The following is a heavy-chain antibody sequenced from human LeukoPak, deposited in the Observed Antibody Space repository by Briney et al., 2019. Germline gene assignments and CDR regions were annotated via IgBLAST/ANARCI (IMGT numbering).Heavy chain of an antibody. D-gene: IGHD1-26*01. CDR3: ARDLFDSGSYTSDY. CDR1: GFTFSSYS. J-gene: IGHJ4*01. Sequence: GGSLRLSCAASGFTFSSYSMNWVRQAPGKGLEWISYISSSSTIYYADSVKGRFTISRDNAKNSLYLQMNSLRAEDTAVYYCARDLFDSGSYTSDYWGHGTLVTVSS. V-gene: IGHV3-48*01. CDR2: ISSSSTI.